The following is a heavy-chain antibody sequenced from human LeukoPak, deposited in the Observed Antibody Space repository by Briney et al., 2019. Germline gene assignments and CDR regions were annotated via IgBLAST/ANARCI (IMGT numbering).Heavy chain of an antibody. CDR2: INWNGGST. Sequence: GGSLRLSCAASGFTFDDYGMSWVRQAPGKGLEWVSGINWNGGSTGYADSVKGRFTISRDNAKNSLYLQMNSLRAEDTALYYCARDGGDYDILTGYQYYYYYMDVWGKGTTVTVSS. J-gene: IGHJ6*03. V-gene: IGHV3-20*04. CDR1: GFTFDDYG. CDR3: ARDGGDYDILTGYQYYYYYMDV. D-gene: IGHD3-9*01.